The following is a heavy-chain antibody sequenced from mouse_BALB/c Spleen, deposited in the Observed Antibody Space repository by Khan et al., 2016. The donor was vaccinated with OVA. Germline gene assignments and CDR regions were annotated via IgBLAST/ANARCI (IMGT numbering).Heavy chain of an antibody. J-gene: IGHJ3*01. CDR2: ISNYYGDA. CDR3: ARGGRFAY. V-gene: IGHV1S137*01. Sequence: QVQLQQSGAELVRPGVSVKISCKGSGYTFTDYAMHWVKQSHAKSLEWIGVISNYYGDADYNQKFKGKATMTVDKSSSTAYMELARLTSEDSAIYYCARGGRFAYWGQGTLVTVSA. D-gene: IGHD3-3*01. CDR1: GYTFTDYA.